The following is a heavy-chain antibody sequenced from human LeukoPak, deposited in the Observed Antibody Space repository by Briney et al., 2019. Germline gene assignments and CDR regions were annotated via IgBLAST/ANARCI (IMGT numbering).Heavy chain of an antibody. Sequence: PSETLSLTCTVSGGSISSYYWSWIRQPPGKGLEWIGYIYYSGSTNYNPSLKSRVTISVDTSKNQFSLKLSSVTAADTAVYYCARHARYSGYGPNFDYWGQGTLVTVSS. CDR3: ARHARYSGYGPNFDY. D-gene: IGHD5-12*01. CDR1: GGSISSYY. V-gene: IGHV4-59*08. J-gene: IGHJ4*02. CDR2: IYYSGST.